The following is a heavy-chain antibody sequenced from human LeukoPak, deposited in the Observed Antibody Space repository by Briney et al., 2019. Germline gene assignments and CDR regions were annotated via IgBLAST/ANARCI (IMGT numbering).Heavy chain of an antibody. CDR3: ARGGPAFFDY. J-gene: IGHJ4*02. CDR1: GGSFSGYY. Sequence: SETLSLTCAVYGGSFSGYYWSWIRRPPGKGLERIGEINHSGSTNYNPSLKSRVTISVDTSKNQSSLKLSSVTAADTAVYYCARGGPAFFDYWGQGTLVTVSS. CDR2: INHSGST. V-gene: IGHV4-34*01.